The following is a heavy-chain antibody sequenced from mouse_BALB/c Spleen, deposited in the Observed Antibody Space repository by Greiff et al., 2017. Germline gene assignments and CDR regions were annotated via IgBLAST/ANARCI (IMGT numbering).Heavy chain of an antibody. Sequence: EVQVVESGGGLVKPGGSLKLSCAASGFAFSSYDMSWVRQTPEKRLEWVAYISSGGGSTYYPDTVKGRFTISRDNAKNTLYLQMSSLKSEDTAMYYCASPTGGVFAYWGQGTLVTVSA. D-gene: IGHD2-10*01. V-gene: IGHV5-12-1*01. CDR3: ASPTGGVFAY. CDR1: GFAFSSYD. J-gene: IGHJ3*01. CDR2: ISSGGGST.